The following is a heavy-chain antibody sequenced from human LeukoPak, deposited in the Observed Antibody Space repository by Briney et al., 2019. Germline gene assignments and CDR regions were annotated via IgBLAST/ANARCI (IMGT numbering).Heavy chain of an antibody. D-gene: IGHD4-11*01. CDR3: ARENAGDYSNNNWFDP. CDR2: IIPIFGTA. CDR1: GGTFSSYA. J-gene: IGHJ5*02. V-gene: IGHV1-69*01. Sequence: SVKVSCKASGGTFSSYAISWVRQAPGQGLEWMGGIIPIFGTANYAQKFQGRVTITADESTSTAYMELSSLRSEDTAVYYCARENAGDYSNNNWFDPWGQGTLVTVSS.